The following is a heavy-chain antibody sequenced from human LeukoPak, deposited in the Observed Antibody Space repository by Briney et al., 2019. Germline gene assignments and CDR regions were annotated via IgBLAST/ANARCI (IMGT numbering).Heavy chain of an antibody. D-gene: IGHD5-24*01. V-gene: IGHV3-13*01. J-gene: IGHJ4*02. CDR1: GFTLTNYA. CDR2: LGTAGDT. Sequence: QSGGSLRLSCAASGFTLTNYAMHWVRQRAGEGLEWVSALGTAGDTFYPGSVKGRFTISRDNAKKSLFLQMNSLRAEDTAIYYRARQNTPHGNFDYWGQGTLVTVSS. CDR3: ARQNTPHGNFDY.